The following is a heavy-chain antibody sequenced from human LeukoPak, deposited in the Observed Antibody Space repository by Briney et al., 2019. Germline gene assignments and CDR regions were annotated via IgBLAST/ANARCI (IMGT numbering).Heavy chain of an antibody. CDR1: GFTFTNYA. J-gene: IGHJ6*02. D-gene: IGHD2/OR15-2a*01. V-gene: IGHV3-64D*09. CDR3: VKGLSRSPYGMDV. CDR2: ISTFGDSA. Sequence: PGGCLRLSCSASGFTFTNYAMHWVRQAPGKGLEYVSAISTFGDSAYYADSVKGRFTISRDNSKNTLYLQMSSLRPEDTAVYFCVKGLSRSPYGMDVWGQGTTVTVS.